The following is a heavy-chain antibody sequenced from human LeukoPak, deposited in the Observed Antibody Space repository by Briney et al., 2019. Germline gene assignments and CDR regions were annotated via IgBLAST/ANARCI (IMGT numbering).Heavy chain of an antibody. J-gene: IGHJ3*02. Sequence: SETLSLTCTVSGGSISSYYWSWIRQPAGKGLEWIGYIYYSGSTYYNPSLKSRVTISVDTSKNQFSLKLSSVTAADTAVYYCARRNTVDAFDIWGQGTMVTVSS. D-gene: IGHD1-14*01. CDR2: IYYSGST. V-gene: IGHV4-59*04. CDR3: ARRNTVDAFDI. CDR1: GGSISSYY.